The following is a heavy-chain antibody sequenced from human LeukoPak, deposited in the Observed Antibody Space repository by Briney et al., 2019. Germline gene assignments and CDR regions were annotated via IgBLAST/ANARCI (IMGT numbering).Heavy chain of an antibody. CDR1: GYTFTSYG. D-gene: IGHD3-9*01. J-gene: IGHJ4*02. Sequence: GASVKVSCKASGYTFTSYGISWVRQAPGQGLEWMGWISAYNGNTNYAQKLQGRVTMTTDTSTSTAYMELRSLRSDDTAVYYCARETAGGVYILTGYQYFDYWGQGTLVTVSS. CDR2: ISAYNGNT. CDR3: ARETAGGVYILTGYQYFDY. V-gene: IGHV1-18*01.